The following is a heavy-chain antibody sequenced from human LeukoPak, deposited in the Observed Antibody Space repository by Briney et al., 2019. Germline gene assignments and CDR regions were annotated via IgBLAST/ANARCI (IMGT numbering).Heavy chain of an antibody. CDR2: IYSGGST. CDR3: ARGGSGWPIDY. V-gene: IGHV3-53*01. CDR1: GFTVSINY. J-gene: IGHJ4*02. Sequence: GGSLRLAWAAAGFTVSINYMSWVRQAPGKWLEWVSVIYSGGSTYYADSMKGRFTISRDNSKNTLYLQMNSLRAEDTAVYYCARGGSGWPIDYWGQGTLVTVSS. D-gene: IGHD6-19*01.